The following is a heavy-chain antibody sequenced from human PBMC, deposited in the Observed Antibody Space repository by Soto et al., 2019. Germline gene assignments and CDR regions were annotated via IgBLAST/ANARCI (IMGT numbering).Heavy chain of an antibody. CDR2: INHSGGT. Sequence: PAETLSRTCVVYGGSLIGHYKSWVRQPPGKGLEWIGEINHSGGTSYNPSLKSRVTISVDTSKSQFSLKLTSVTAADRAVYYCARGSVDTVDSSGFYEYWGRGTPVTVSS. CDR3: ARGSVDTVDSSGFYEY. CDR1: GGSLIGHY. J-gene: IGHJ4*02. D-gene: IGHD3-22*01. V-gene: IGHV4-34*01.